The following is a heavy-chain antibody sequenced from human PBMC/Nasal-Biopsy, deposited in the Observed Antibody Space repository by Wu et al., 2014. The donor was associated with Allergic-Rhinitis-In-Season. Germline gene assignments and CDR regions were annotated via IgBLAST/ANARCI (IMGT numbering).Heavy chain of an antibody. D-gene: IGHD3-10*01. CDR1: GYSISSGYY. Sequence: TLSLTCTVSGYSISSGYYWGWIRQPPGKGLEWIGEINHSGSTNYNPSLKSRVTISVDTSKNQFSLKLSSVTAADTAVYYCARGSPVRCGAFDIWGQGTMVTV. J-gene: IGHJ3*02. CDR3: ARGSPVRCGAFDI. V-gene: IGHV4-38-2*02. CDR2: INHSGST.